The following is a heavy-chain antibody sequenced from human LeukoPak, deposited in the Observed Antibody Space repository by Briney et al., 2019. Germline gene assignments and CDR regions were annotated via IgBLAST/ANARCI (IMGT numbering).Heavy chain of an antibody. CDR2: IIPIFGTA. D-gene: IGHD2-2*01. CDR3: ASGLYCSNTRCRNFPFAY. Sequence: SVKVSCKASGGTFSSYAINWVRQAPGQGLEWMGGIIPIFGTANYAQKFQDRVTITADESTSTAYMELSSLRSEDTAIYYCASGLYCSNTRCRNFPFAYWGQGTLVTVSS. J-gene: IGHJ4*02. V-gene: IGHV1-69*01. CDR1: GGTFSSYA.